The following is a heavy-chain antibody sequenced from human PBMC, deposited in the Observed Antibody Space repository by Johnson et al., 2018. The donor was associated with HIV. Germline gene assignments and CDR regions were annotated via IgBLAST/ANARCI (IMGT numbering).Heavy chain of an antibody. CDR3: ARWGRWELGDAFDI. CDR2: IYSGGST. J-gene: IGHJ3*02. V-gene: IGHV3-66*01. Sequence: VQLVESGGGVVQPGRSLRLSCAASGFTFSNYAMHWVRQAPGRGLEWVAVIYSGGSTYYADSVQGRFTISRDNSKNTLYLQMNSLRAEDTAVYYCARWGRWELGDAFDIWGQGTMVTVSS. D-gene: IGHD1-26*01. CDR1: GFTFSNYA.